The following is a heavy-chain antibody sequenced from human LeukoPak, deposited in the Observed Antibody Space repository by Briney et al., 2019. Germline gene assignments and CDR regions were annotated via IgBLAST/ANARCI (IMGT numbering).Heavy chain of an antibody. CDR3: ARGGYSFDY. Sequence: GGSLRLSCAAYGFSLSGYWMSWVRQAPGKGLEWVARLHADGNEKYFVHSVKGRFTLSRDNAKNSLYLQMNSLRVEDAAVYYCARGGYSFDYLGQGTLVTVSS. J-gene: IGHJ4*02. V-gene: IGHV3-7*01. D-gene: IGHD5-12*01. CDR2: LHADGNEK. CDR1: GFSLSGYW.